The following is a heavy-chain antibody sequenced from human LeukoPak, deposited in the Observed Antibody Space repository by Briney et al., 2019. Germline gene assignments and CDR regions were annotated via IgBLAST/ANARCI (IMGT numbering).Heavy chain of an antibody. J-gene: IGHJ5*02. D-gene: IGHD1-26*01. CDR3: ARVPVNIWENWFDP. V-gene: IGHV4-39*07. Sequence: SETLSLTCTVSGGSISTSSYSWGWIRQPPGKGLEWIGTIYYAGSTNYNPSLKSRVTISVDTSKNQFSLKLNSVTAADTAVYYCARVPVNIWENWFDPWGQGTLVTVSS. CDR2: IYYAGST. CDR1: GGSISTSSYS.